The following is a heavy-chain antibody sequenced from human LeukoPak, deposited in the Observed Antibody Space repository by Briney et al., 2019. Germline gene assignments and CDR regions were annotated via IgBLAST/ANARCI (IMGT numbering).Heavy chain of an antibody. V-gene: IGHV4-4*07. CDR1: GGSISSYY. CDR3: ARDNDSGYDETYVDY. J-gene: IGHJ4*02. Sequence: PSETLSLTCTVSGGSISSYYWSWIRQPAGKGLEWIGRIYTSGSTNYNPSLKSRVTISVDTSKNQFSLKLSSVTAADTAVYYCARDNDSGYDETYVDYWGQGTLVTVSS. CDR2: IYTSGST. D-gene: IGHD5-12*01.